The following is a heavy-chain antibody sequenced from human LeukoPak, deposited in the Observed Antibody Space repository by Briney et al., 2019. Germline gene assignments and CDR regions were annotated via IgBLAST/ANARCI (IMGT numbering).Heavy chain of an antibody. CDR1: GGSISSGGYS. CDR2: IYYSGST. Sequence: SETLSLTCAVSGGSISSGGYSWSWIRQPPGKGLEWIGYIYYSGSTNYNPSLKSRVTISVDTSKNQFSLKLSSVTAADTAVYYCARGPYSGSYRYFDLWGRGTLVTVSS. V-gene: IGHV4-61*08. D-gene: IGHD1-26*01. CDR3: ARGPYSGSYRYFDL. J-gene: IGHJ2*01.